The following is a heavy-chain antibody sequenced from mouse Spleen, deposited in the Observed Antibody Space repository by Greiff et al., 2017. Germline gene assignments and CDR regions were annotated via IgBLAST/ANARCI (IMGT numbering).Heavy chain of an antibody. CDR2: ISSGGSYT. J-gene: IGHJ1*01. CDR1: GFTFSSYA. Sequence: VKLVESGGGLVKPGGSLKLSCAASGFTFSSYAMSWVRQTPEKRLEWVATISSGGSYTYYPDSVKGRFTISRDNAKNTLYLQMSSLRSEDTAMYYCARHDFDVWGAGTTVTVSS. CDR3: ARHDFDV. V-gene: IGHV5-9-3*01.